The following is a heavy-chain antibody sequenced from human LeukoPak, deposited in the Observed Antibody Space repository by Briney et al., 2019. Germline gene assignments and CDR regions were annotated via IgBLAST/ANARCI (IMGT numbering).Heavy chain of an antibody. D-gene: IGHD3-10*01. J-gene: IGHJ4*02. CDR1: GGSFSGYD. CDR3: ARRRYFYNSRSYGAPYYFDY. V-gene: IGHV4-34*01. Sequence: PSETLSLTCAVYGGSFSGYDWSWIRQPPGKGLEWIGSIYYSGSTYYNPALKSRVTISVDTSKNQFSLKLSPVTAADTAVYYCARRRYFYNSRSYGAPYYFDYWGQGTLVTVSS. CDR2: IYYSGST.